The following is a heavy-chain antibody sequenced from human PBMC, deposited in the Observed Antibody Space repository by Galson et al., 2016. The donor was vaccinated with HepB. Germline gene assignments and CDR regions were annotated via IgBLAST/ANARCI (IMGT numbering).Heavy chain of an antibody. CDR2: INPNSGGT. D-gene: IGHD6-19*01. J-gene: IGHJ4*02. Sequence: SVKVSCKASGYTFTDYYMHWVRQAPGQGLEWMGWINPNSGGTNYAQKFQGRVTMTRATSISTAYMELSRLRSDDTAVYYCARHPRGPWLVDSWGQGTLVTVSS. V-gene: IGHV1-2*02. CDR1: GYTFTDYY. CDR3: ARHPRGPWLVDS.